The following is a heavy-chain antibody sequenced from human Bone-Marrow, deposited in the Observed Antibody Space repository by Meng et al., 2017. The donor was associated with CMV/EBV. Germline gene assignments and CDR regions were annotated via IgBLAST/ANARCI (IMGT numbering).Heavy chain of an antibody. V-gene: IGHV3-15*01. CDR2: IKSKTDGGRT. J-gene: IGHJ4*02. CDR1: GFTFSNAW. D-gene: IGHD3-22*01. Sequence: GESLKISCAASGFTFSNAWMSWVRQAPGKGLEWVGRIKSKTDGGRTDYAAPVKGRFTISRDDSKNTLYLQMNSLKTEVTAVYYCTTEYQYDSSGYPRGAPYYFDYWGQGTLVTVSS. CDR3: TTEYQYDSSGYPRGAPYYFDY.